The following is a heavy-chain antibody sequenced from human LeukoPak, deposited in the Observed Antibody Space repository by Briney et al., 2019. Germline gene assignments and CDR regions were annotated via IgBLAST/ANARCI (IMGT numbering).Heavy chain of an antibody. J-gene: IGHJ4*02. Sequence: GGSLRLSCAASGFTFSSYSMNWVRQAPGKGLEWVSSISSSSSYIYYADSVEGRFTISRDNAKNSLYLQMNSLRAEDTAVYYCARERARTSSGIDYWGQGTLVTVSS. V-gene: IGHV3-21*01. D-gene: IGHD6-25*01. CDR1: GFTFSSYS. CDR2: ISSSSSYI. CDR3: ARERARTSSGIDY.